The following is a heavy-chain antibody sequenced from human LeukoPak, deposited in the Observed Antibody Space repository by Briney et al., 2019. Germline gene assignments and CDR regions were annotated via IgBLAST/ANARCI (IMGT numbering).Heavy chain of an antibody. CDR1: GFTFSSYE. J-gene: IGHJ3*02. D-gene: IGHD3-9*01. Sequence: GGSLRLSCAASGFTFSSYEMNWVRQAPGKGLEWVSYISSSGSTIYYADSVKGRFTISRDNAKNSLYLQMNSLRAEDTAVYYCARDQDYDILSDAFDIWGQGTMVTVSS. CDR3: ARDQDYDILSDAFDI. V-gene: IGHV3-48*03. CDR2: ISSSGSTI.